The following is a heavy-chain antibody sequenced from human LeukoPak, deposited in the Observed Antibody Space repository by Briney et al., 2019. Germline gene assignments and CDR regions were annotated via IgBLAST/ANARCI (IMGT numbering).Heavy chain of an antibody. CDR2: ISSSSSYI. J-gene: IGHJ4*02. CDR1: GFTFSSYS. D-gene: IGHD5-24*01. Sequence: GGSLRLSCAPSGFTFSSYSMNWVRQAPGKGLEWVSSISSSSSYIYYAGSVKGRFTISRDNAKNSLYLRMNSLRAEDTAVYYCASTVEMATRGPFDYWGQGTLVTVSS. V-gene: IGHV3-21*01. CDR3: ASTVEMATRGPFDY.